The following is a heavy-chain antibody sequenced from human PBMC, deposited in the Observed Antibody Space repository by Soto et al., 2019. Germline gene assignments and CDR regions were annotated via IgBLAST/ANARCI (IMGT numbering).Heavy chain of an antibody. D-gene: IGHD6-13*01. CDR1: GYTFSNYG. Sequence: QVQLVQSGAEVKKPGASVKVSCKASGYTFSNYGISWVRQAPGQGPEWMGWISGYNGNTNYAQTLQGRVTMTTDTSTSTASMELRSLRSDDTAIYYCARGGSSWSAEYYQHWGQGTLVIVSS. CDR3: ARGGSSWSAEYYQH. CDR2: ISGYNGNT. V-gene: IGHV1-18*01. J-gene: IGHJ1*01.